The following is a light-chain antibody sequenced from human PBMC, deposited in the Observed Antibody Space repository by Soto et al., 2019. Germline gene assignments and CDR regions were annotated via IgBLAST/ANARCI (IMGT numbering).Light chain of an antibody. CDR2: DVI. J-gene: IGLJ2*01. CDR1: GSDIGAYNY. V-gene: IGLV2-8*01. Sequence: QSALTQPPSASGSPGQSVTISCTGTGSDIGAYNYVSWYQQYPGKAPKVMIYDVIKRPSGVPDRFSGSKSGNTASLTVSGLRADDEAVYCCSSFVGGDSFDVIFGGGTKLTVL. CDR3: SSFVGGDSFDVI.